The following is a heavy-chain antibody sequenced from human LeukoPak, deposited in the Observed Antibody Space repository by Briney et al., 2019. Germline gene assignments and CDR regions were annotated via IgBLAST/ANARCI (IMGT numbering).Heavy chain of an antibody. CDR3: AKDRWVVPAAYDY. Sequence: GGSLRLSCAASGFTFSSYAMSWVRQAPGKGLEWVSAISGSGGSTYYADSVKGRFTISRDNSKNTLYPQMNSLRAEDTAVYYCAKDRWVVPAAYDYWGQGTLVTVSS. CDR2: ISGSGGST. J-gene: IGHJ4*02. V-gene: IGHV3-23*01. D-gene: IGHD2-2*01. CDR1: GFTFSSYA.